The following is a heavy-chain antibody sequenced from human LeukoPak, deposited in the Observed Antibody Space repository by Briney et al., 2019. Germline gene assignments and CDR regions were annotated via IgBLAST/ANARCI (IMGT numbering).Heavy chain of an antibody. CDR1: GGSISSYY. CDR3: ARHFAFSYYYMDV. Sequence: KPSETLSLTCTVSGGSISSYYWSWIRQPPGKGLEWIGYIYYSGSTNYNPSLKSRVTISVDTSKNQFSLKLSSVTAADTAVYYCARHFAFSYYYMDVWGKGATATVSS. V-gene: IGHV4-59*08. CDR2: IYYSGST. J-gene: IGHJ6*03.